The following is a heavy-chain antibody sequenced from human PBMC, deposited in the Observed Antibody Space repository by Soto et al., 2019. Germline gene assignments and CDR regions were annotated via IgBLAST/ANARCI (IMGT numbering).Heavy chain of an antibody. J-gene: IGHJ5*02. CDR1: GFSLSTSGAA. CDR2: IYWDGDK. Sequence: QINLIESGPTLVKPTQTLTLTCTFSGFSLSTSGAAVGWVRQPPGRALEWLALIYWDGDKRYNASLGNRLTINKDKSMIQVVITLTNVDPADTAKYYCAHRATMTIFGLIIDNGSWFDPWGQGTRVIVSS. V-gene: IGHV2-5*02. CDR3: AHRATMTIFGLIIDNGSWFDP. D-gene: IGHD3-3*01.